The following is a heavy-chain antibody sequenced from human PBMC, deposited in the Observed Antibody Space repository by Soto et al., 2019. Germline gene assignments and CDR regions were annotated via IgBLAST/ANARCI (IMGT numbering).Heavy chain of an antibody. D-gene: IGHD3-22*01. CDR2: MITNSGNT. CDR3: AYSSGYYRGLY. V-gene: IGHV1-8*02. Sequence: ASVKVSCKASGYTFTNYYIHWVRQAPGQGLEWMGRMITNSGNTGYEQKFQGRVTMTRNTSISTAYMELSSLRSEDTAVYYCAYSSGYYRGLYWGQGTLVTVSS. J-gene: IGHJ4*02. CDR1: GYTFTNYY.